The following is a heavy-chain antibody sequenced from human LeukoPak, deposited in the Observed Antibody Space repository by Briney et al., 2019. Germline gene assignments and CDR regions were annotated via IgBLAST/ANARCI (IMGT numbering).Heavy chain of an antibody. J-gene: IGHJ6*04. CDR1: GGTFSTYA. CDR2: IIAIFGAA. D-gene: IGHD2-21*01. CDR3: ARDRTPYCGGDCYSRLDV. Sequence: EASVKVSCKASGGTFSTYAISWVRQAPGQGLEWMGGIIAIFGAANYAQKFQGRVTITTDESTSTAYMELSSLRSEDTAVYYCARDRTPYCGGDCYSRLDVWGKGTTVTVSS. V-gene: IGHV1-69*05.